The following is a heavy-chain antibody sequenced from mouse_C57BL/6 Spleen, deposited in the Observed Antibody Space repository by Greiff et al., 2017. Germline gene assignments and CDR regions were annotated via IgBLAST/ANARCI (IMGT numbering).Heavy chain of an antibody. J-gene: IGHJ4*01. V-gene: IGHV1-50*01. CDR2: IDPSDSYT. Sequence: QVQLQQPGAELVKPGASVKLSCQASGYTFTSYWMQWVKQRPGQGLEWIGEIDPSDSYTNYNQKFKGKATLTVDTSSSTAYMQLSSLTSEDAAVYYGARSADEAMDYWGQGTSVTVSS. CDR1: GYTFTSYW. CDR3: ARSADEAMDY.